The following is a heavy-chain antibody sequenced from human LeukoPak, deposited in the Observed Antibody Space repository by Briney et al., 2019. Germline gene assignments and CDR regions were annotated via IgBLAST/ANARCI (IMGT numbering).Heavy chain of an antibody. V-gene: IGHV3-66*01. Sequence: GGSLRLSCAASGFTVSNNYMSWVRQAPGKGLEWVSVIYSGGSTYYADSVKGRFTISRDNSKNTLYLQMNSPRVEDTAVYYCARGRQYSTGWFAFDIWGQGTMVTVSS. CDR1: GFTVSNNY. CDR2: IYSGGST. J-gene: IGHJ3*02. CDR3: ARGRQYSTGWFAFDI. D-gene: IGHD6-19*01.